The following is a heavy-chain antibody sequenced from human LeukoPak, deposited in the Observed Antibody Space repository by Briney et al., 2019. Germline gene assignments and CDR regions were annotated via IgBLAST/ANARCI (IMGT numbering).Heavy chain of an antibody. CDR1: DGFISSSSYY. J-gene: IGHJ1*01. Sequence: PSETLSLTCTISDGFISSSSYYWGWIRQPPGKGLEWIGDIYYTGSTYYNASLKSRVSISIDTSNNHFSLKLSSVTAADTALYYCARRRYYDSTGYLDWGQGTLVTVSS. CDR2: IYYTGST. CDR3: ARRRYYDSTGYLD. V-gene: IGHV4-39*02. D-gene: IGHD3-22*01.